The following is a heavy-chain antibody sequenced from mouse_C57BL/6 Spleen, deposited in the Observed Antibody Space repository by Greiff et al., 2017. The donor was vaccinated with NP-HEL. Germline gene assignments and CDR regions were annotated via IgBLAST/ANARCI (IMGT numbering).Heavy chain of an antibody. D-gene: IGHD2-4*01. CDR1: GYTFTSYW. CDR2: IDPSDSYT. J-gene: IGHJ2*01. V-gene: IGHV1-50*01. CDR3: ASSTMITREYYFDY. Sequence: QVQLQQSGAELVKPGASVKLSCKASGYTFTSYWMQWVKQRPGQGLEWIGEIDPSDSYTNYNQKFKGKATLTVDTSSSTAYMQLSSLTSEDSAVYYCASSTMITREYYFDYWGQGTTLTVSS.